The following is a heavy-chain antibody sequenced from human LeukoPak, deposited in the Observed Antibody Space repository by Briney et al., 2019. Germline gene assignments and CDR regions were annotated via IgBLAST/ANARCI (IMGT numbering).Heavy chain of an antibody. J-gene: IGHJ5*02. Sequence: GGSLRLSCAASGFTVDNNYMNWVRQAPGKGLEWVSLIYSGGTTSYADSVKGRFTISRDNSKNTLYLQMNSLRVEDTAVYYCARDPPAVTTNTCAWGQGTLVTVSS. CDR2: IYSGGTT. CDR3: ARDPPAVTTNTCA. CDR1: GFTVDNNY. V-gene: IGHV3-66*01. D-gene: IGHD1-1*01.